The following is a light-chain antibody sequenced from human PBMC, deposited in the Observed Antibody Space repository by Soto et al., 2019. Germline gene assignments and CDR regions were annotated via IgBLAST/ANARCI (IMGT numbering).Light chain of an antibody. CDR1: QSISSY. V-gene: IGKV1-39*01. Sequence: DIQMTQSPSSLSASVGDRVTITCRASQSISSYLNWYQQKPGKAPNLLIYDASSLQSGVPARFSGSGSGTEFTLTISDLQPDDFATYYCQQYTLYLETFGQGTKVDIK. CDR2: DAS. CDR3: QQYTLYLET. J-gene: IGKJ1*01.